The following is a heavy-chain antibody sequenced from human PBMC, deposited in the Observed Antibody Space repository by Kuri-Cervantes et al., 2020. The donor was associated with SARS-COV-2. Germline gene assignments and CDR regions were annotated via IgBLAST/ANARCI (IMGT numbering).Heavy chain of an antibody. V-gene: IGHV1-2*02. CDR2: INPNSGGT. Sequence: APVKVSCKASGYTFTGYYMHWVRQAPGQGLEWMGWINPNSGGTNYAQKFQGRVTMTRDTSISTAYMELSRLRSDDTDVYYCARDVCSGGSCYHYYMDVWGKGTTVTVSS. J-gene: IGHJ6*03. CDR3: ARDVCSGGSCYHYYMDV. D-gene: IGHD2-15*01. CDR1: GYTFTGYY.